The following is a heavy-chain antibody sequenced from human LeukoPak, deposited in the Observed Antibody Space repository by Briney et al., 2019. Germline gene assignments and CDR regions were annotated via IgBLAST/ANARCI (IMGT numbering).Heavy chain of an antibody. CDR2: IKQDGSEK. Sequence: GGSLRLSCAASGFTFSSYWMSWVRQAPGKGLEWVANIKQDGSEKYYVDSVKGRFTISRDNAKNSLYLQMNSLRAEDTAVYYCARVGVVPAAADAFDIWGQGTMVTVSS. CDR3: ARVGVVPAAADAFDI. J-gene: IGHJ3*02. D-gene: IGHD2-2*01. CDR1: GFTFSSYW. V-gene: IGHV3-7*01.